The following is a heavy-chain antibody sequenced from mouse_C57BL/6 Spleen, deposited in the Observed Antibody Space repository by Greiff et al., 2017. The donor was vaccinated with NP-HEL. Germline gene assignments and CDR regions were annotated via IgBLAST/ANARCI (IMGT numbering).Heavy chain of an antibody. CDR1: GYTFTSYW. CDR3: ARGLRRRDFDY. V-gene: IGHV1-52*01. CDR2: IDPSDSAT. J-gene: IGHJ2*01. D-gene: IGHD2-4*01. Sequence: QVQLQQPGAELVRPGSSVKLSCKASGYTFTSYWMHWVKQRPIQGLEWIGNIDPSDSATHYNQKFKDKATLTVDKSSSTAYMKLSSLTSEDSAVYYCARGLRRRDFDYWGQGTTLTVSS.